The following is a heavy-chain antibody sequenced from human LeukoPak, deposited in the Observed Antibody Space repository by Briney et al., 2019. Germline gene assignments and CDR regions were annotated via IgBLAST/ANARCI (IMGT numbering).Heavy chain of an antibody. D-gene: IGHD3-9*01. V-gene: IGHV4-38-2*01. J-gene: IGHJ4*02. CDR1: GYSISSGYY. CDR3: ARLVTDILTGYCPLFDY. CDR2: IYHSGST. Sequence: SETLSLTCAVSGYSISSGYYWGWIRQPPGKGLEWIGSIYHSGSTYYNPSLKSRVTISVDTSKNQFSLKLSSVTAADTAVYYCARLVTDILTGYCPLFDYWGQGTLVTVSS.